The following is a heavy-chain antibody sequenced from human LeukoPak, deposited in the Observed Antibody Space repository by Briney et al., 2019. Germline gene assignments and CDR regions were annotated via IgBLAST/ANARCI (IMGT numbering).Heavy chain of an antibody. D-gene: IGHD5-18*01. CDR1: GGSFSGYY. Sequence: SETLSLTCAVYGGSFSGYYWSWIRQPPGKGLEWIGEINHSGGTNYNPSLKSRVTISVDTSKNQFSLKLSSVTAADTAVYYCARDSRWIQLWSKTYYYYGMDVWGQGTTVTVSS. CDR3: ARDSRWIQLWSKTYYYYGMDV. V-gene: IGHV4-34*01. CDR2: INHSGGT. J-gene: IGHJ6*02.